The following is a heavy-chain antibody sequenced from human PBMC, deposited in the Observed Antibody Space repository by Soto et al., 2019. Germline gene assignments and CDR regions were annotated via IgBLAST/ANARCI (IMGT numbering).Heavy chain of an antibody. D-gene: IGHD3-3*01. J-gene: IGHJ6*02. CDR3: ASPPLRERQYEFRSAPTAFLYHCGLGV. CDR2: ILPVFRIV. V-gene: IGHV1-69*01. Sequence: QVQLEQSGAEVKKPGSSVKVSCQTSGGTFNTYPITWMRQAPGQGLEWLWGILPVFRIVNYEQQFQDRLNLTANESTTSAYVELSRLMSEDTAVYCCASPPLRERQYEFRSAPTAFLYHCGLGVWGQGTTVIVSS. CDR1: GGTFNTYP.